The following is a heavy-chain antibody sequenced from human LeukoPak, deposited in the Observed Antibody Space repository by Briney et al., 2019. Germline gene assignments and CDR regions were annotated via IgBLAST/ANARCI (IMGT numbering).Heavy chain of an antibody. CDR1: VYTFSSYA. D-gene: IGHD1-26*01. Sequence: ASVKVSCKASVYTFSSYAISWVRQAPGQGLEWMGRIIPILGIANYAQKFQGRVTITADKSTSTAYMELSSLRSEDTAVYYCARVPGGSYFSAFDIWGQGTMVTVSS. CDR3: ARVPGGSYFSAFDI. J-gene: IGHJ3*02. CDR2: IIPILGIA. V-gene: IGHV1-69*04.